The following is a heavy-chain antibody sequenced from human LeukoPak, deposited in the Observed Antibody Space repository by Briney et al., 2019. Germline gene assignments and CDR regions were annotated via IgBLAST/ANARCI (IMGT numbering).Heavy chain of an antibody. CDR1: GGSISSYY. CDR3: ARGNILDCSGGSCYGHYFDY. V-gene: IGHV4-59*01. D-gene: IGHD2-15*01. Sequence: SETLSLTCTVSGGSISSYYWSWIRQPPGKGLEWIGYIYYSGSTNYNPSLKSRVTISVDTSKNQFSLKLSSVTAADTAVYYCARGNILDCSGGSCYGHYFDYWGRGTLVTVSS. CDR2: IYYSGST. J-gene: IGHJ4*02.